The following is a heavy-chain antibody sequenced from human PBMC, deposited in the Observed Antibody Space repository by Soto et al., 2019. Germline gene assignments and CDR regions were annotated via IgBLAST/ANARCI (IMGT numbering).Heavy chain of an antibody. CDR3: AKDGKIAAAGIHWFDP. V-gene: IGHV3-23*01. J-gene: IGHJ5*02. D-gene: IGHD6-13*01. CDR1: GFTFSSYA. Sequence: GGSLRLSCAASGFTFSSYAMSWVRQAPGKGLEWVSAISGSGGSTYYADSVKGRFTISRDNSKNTLYLQMNSLRAEDTAVYYCAKDGKIAAAGIHWFDPWGQGTLVTVSS. CDR2: ISGSGGST.